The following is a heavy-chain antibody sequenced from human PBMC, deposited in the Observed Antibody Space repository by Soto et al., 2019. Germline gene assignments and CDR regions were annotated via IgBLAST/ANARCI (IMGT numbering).Heavy chain of an antibody. CDR3: ARSSALTISGVGGLDV. CDR2: INPPNGGT. Sequence: ASVKVSCKASGYSFTGYYIHWVRQAPGQGLEWLGWINPPNGGTNYAQKFEGRVTMTRDTSITTVYMELSGLKSDDSAVYYCARSSALTISGVGGLDVWGQGATVTVSS. V-gene: IGHV1-2*02. J-gene: IGHJ6*02. CDR1: GYSFTGYY. D-gene: IGHD3-3*01.